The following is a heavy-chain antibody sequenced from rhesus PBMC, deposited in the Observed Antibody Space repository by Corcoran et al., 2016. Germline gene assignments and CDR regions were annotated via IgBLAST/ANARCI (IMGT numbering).Heavy chain of an antibody. V-gene: IGHV3-183*02. Sequence: EVQLVESGGGLVQPGGSLRLSCAASGFTSGDFGMHWVRQAPGKGLELVSSISYTGKTVYSADSVKGRFTVSRDNAKNSLSLQMSSLKAEDTAVYYCTRGSGYSGYWGQGVLVTVSS. CDR3: TRGSGYSGY. D-gene: IGHD5-24*01. CDR2: ISYTGKTV. CDR1: GFTSGDFG. J-gene: IGHJ4*01.